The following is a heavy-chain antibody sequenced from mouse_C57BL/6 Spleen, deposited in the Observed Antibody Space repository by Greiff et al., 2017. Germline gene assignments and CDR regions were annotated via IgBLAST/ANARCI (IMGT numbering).Heavy chain of an antibody. CDR2: ISGGGGNT. V-gene: IGHV5-9*01. J-gene: IGHJ3*01. CDR3: ARHRRYYDYWFAY. D-gene: IGHD2-4*01. CDR1: GFTFSSYT. Sequence: EVMLVESGGGLVKPGGSLKLSCAASGFTFSSYTMSWVRQTPEKRLEWVATISGGGGNTYYPDSVKGRFTISRDNAKNTLYLQMSSLRSEDTALYYCARHRRYYDYWFAYWGQGTLVTVSA.